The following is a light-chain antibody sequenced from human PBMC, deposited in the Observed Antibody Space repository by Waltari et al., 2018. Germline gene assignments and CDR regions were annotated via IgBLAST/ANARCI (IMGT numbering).Light chain of an antibody. Sequence: DVQMTPSPSTLSASVGDRVTITCRASQSVSVWLAWYQQKPGKAPKLRISGASSLESGVPSRFSGSGSGTEFTLTISGLQPEDFATYYCQQYNTYSTFGQGTKVEIK. CDR3: QQYNTYST. CDR2: GAS. CDR1: QSVSVW. V-gene: IGKV1-5*03. J-gene: IGKJ1*01.